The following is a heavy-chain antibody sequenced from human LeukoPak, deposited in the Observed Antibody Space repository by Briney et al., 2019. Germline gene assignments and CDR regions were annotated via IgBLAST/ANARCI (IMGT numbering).Heavy chain of an antibody. V-gene: IGHV1-18*01. J-gene: IGHJ3*02. CDR3: ARDCSSTSCYDDAFDI. CDR2: ISAYNGNT. D-gene: IGHD2-2*01. CDR1: GYTFTSYG. Sequence: ASVKVSCKASGYTFTSYGISWVRQAPGQGLEWMGWISAYNGNTNYAQKLQGRVTMTTDTSTSTAYMELRSLRSDDTAVYYCARDCSSTSCYDDAFDIWGQGTVVTVSS.